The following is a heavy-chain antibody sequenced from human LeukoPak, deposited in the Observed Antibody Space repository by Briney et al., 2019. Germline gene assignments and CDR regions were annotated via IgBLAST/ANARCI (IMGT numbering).Heavy chain of an antibody. CDR1: GFTFSSYS. V-gene: IGHV3-21*01. CDR3: ARGGVVADGTWFDP. J-gene: IGHJ5*02. D-gene: IGHD6-13*01. CDR2: ISSRSSYI. Sequence: PGGSLRLSCAASGFTFSSYSMNWVRQAPGKGLEWVPSISSRSSYIYYADSVKGRFTISRDSAKNSLYLQMNSLRAEDTAVYYCARGGVVADGTWFDPWGQGTLVTVSS.